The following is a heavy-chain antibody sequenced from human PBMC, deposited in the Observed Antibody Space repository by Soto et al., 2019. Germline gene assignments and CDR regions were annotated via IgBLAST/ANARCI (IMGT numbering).Heavy chain of an antibody. Sequence: PGSSLRLSCAASGFTCSTYAMHWVRQAPGKGLEWVAVISYDGSNKYYADSVKGRFTISRDNSKNTLYLQMNSLRAEDTAVHFCAREGGYCSSNRCYGVHGMDVWGQGTTVTASS. V-gene: IGHV3-30*04. CDR2: ISYDGSNK. CDR1: GFTCSTYA. D-gene: IGHD2-2*01. CDR3: AREGGYCSSNRCYGVHGMDV. J-gene: IGHJ6*02.